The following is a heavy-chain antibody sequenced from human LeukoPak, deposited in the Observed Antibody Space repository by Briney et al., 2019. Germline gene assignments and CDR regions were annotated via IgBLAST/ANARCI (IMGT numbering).Heavy chain of an antibody. CDR1: GGSFTGYY. V-gene: IGHV4-34*01. CDR3: ARGRRELIAERLYYYYMDV. Sequence: SETLSLTCAVYGGSFTGYYWSWIRQPPGEGLEWIGEIHPNGRTNYNPSLKSRVATSVDTSKNEFSLKLSSVTAADTAVYYCARGRRELIAERLYYYYMDVWGKGTTVTVSS. CDR2: IHPNGRT. D-gene: IGHD1-26*01. J-gene: IGHJ6*03.